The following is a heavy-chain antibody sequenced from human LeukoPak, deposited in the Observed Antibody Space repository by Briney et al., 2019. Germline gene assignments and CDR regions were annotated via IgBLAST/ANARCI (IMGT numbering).Heavy chain of an antibody. CDR2: INHSGST. J-gene: IGHJ6*04. CDR1: GGSFSGHY. D-gene: IGHD3-10*01. Sequence: PSETLSLTCAVYGGSFSGHYWSWIRQPPGKGLEWIGEINHSGSTNYNPSLKSRVTISVDTSKNQFSLKLSSVTAADTAVYYCARGGWFGELSYYYGMDVWGKGTTVTVSS. CDR3: ARGGWFGELSYYYGMDV. V-gene: IGHV4-34*01.